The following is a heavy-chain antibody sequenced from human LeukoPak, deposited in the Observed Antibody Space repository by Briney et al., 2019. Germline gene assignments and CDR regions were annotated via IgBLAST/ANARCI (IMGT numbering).Heavy chain of an antibody. CDR1: GYSISSGYY. Sequence: SETLSLTCTVSGYSISSGYYWGWIRQPPGKGLEWIGSIYHSGSTYYNPSLKSRVTISVDTSKNQFSLKLSSVTAADTAVYYCARDLGGYGNIDYWGQGTLVTVSS. CDR3: ARDLGGYGNIDY. V-gene: IGHV4-38-2*02. J-gene: IGHJ4*02. D-gene: IGHD5-12*01. CDR2: IYHSGST.